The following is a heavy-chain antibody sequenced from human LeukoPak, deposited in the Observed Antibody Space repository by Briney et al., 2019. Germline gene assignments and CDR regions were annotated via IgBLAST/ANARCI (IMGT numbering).Heavy chain of an antibody. D-gene: IGHD3-16*01. CDR1: GFIFSNYD. J-gene: IGHJ4*02. Sequence: GGSLRLSCAASGFIFSNYDISWVRQAPGKGLEWVSAITGNGDITFYADSVKGRFTISRDNSKNSLYLQMNSLRAEDTATYYCAKHYVRTHDYWGQGTLVTVSS. CDR2: ITGNGDIT. V-gene: IGHV3-23*01. CDR3: AKHYVRTHDY.